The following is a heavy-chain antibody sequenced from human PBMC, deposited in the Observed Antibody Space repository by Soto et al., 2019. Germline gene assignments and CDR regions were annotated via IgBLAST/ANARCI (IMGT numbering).Heavy chain of an antibody. CDR3: AREGYYSVWGSYRCFDY. CDR1: GFSLSTSGVG. J-gene: IGHJ4*02. CDR2: IYWDDDK. Sequence: QITLKESGPTLVKPTQTLTLTCSFSGFSLSTSGVGVGWIRQPPGKALEWLALIYWDDDKRYSPFLKSRLTITKDTSKHQVDRTMTNMDPVDTATYYCAREGYYSVWGSYRCFDYWGQGTLVTVSS. D-gene: IGHD3-16*02. V-gene: IGHV2-5*02.